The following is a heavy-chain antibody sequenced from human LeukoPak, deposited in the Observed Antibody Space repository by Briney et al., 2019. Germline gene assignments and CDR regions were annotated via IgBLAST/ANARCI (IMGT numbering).Heavy chain of an antibody. J-gene: IGHJ6*02. CDR2: ITASGGYT. CDR1: GFTLSSYA. D-gene: IGHD1-14*01. Sequence: PGGSLRLSCAASGFTLSSYAVAWVRQAPGKGLEWVSTITASGGYTFYADSVKGRFTISKDNSKNSLYLQMNSLRAEDTAVYYCAKVSGGGLYYDGMDVWGQGTTVTVSS. V-gene: IGHV3-23*01. CDR3: AKVSGGGLYYDGMDV.